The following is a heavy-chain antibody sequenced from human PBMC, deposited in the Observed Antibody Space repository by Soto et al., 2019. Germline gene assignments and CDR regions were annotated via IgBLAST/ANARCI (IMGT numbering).Heavy chain of an antibody. CDR1: GGSISSSNW. D-gene: IGHD1-26*01. Sequence: QVQLQESGPGLVKPSGTLSLTCAVSGGSISSSNWWSWVRQPPGKGLEWIGEIYHSGSTNYNPSLKRRVTIAVDKSKTPFSRKLSSVTAADTAVYYCARGAEWELSGIFDYWGQGTLVTVSS. CDR2: IYHSGST. CDR3: ARGAEWELSGIFDY. V-gene: IGHV4-4*02. J-gene: IGHJ4*02.